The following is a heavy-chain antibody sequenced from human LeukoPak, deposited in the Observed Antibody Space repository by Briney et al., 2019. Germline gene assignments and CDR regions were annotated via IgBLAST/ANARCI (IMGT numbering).Heavy chain of an antibody. J-gene: IGHJ4*02. V-gene: IGHV4-30-4*01. CDR2: IYYSGST. Sequence: PSQTLSLTCTVSGGSISSGDYYWSWIRQPPGKGVEWIGYIYYSGSTYYNPSLKSRVTISVDTSKNQFSLKLSSVTAADTAVYYCARVGSSALFDYWGQGTLVTVSS. CDR3: ARVGSSALFDY. CDR1: GGSISSGDYY. D-gene: IGHD2-2*01.